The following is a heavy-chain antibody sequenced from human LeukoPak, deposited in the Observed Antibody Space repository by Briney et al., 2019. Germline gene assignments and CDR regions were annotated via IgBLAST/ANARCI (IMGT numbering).Heavy chain of an antibody. CDR2: ISSSGSTI. J-gene: IGHJ6*02. CDR1: GFTFSDYY. CDR3: ARDRYDFWSGYYKGNYYGMDV. V-gene: IGHV3-11*01. D-gene: IGHD3-3*01. Sequence: GGSLRLSCAASGFTFSDYYMSWIRQAPGKGLEWVSYISSSGSTIYYADSVKGRFTISRDNAKNSLYLQMNSLRAEDTAVYYCARDRYDFWSGYYKGNYYGMDVWGQGTTVTVSS.